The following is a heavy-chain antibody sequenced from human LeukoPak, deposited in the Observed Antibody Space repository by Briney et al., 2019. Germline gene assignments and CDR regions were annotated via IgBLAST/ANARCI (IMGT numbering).Heavy chain of an antibody. J-gene: IGHJ4*02. CDR1: GFTFSSYA. V-gene: IGHV3-30*04. Sequence: GGSLRLSCAASGFTFSSYAMHWVRQAPGKGLEWVAVISYDGSNKYYADSVKGRFTISRDNSKNTLYLQMNSLRAEDTAVYYCARDLGAYYYDSHLSDWGQGTLLTVSS. CDR3: ARDLGAYYYDSHLSD. D-gene: IGHD3-22*01. CDR2: ISYDGSNK.